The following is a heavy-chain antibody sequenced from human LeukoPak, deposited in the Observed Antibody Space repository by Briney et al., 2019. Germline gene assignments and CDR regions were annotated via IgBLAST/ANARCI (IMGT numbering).Heavy chain of an antibody. D-gene: IGHD3-16*01. CDR2: ISTNTGNP. J-gene: IGHJ4*02. CDR1: GYTFTEYA. V-gene: IGHV7-4-1*02. Sequence: ASVKVSCKASGYTFTEYAVNWVRQAPGQGLEWLGWISTNTGNPMYAQDFAGRFVFSLDTSVSTAYLQISSLKAEDTAIYYCARRYAHFDSWGQGTLVTVSS. CDR3: ARRYAHFDS.